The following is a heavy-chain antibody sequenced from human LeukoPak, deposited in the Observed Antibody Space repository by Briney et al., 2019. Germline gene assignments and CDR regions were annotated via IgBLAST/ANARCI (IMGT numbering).Heavy chain of an antibody. CDR3: ARGRYSSGWYAFDI. CDR2: MNPNSGNT. J-gene: IGHJ3*02. CDR1: GYNLTSYD. D-gene: IGHD6-19*01. Sequence: ASMKVSCEASGYNLTSYDINWVRQATGQGLEWMGWMNPNSGNTGYAQKLQGRVTMTRNTSISTAYMELSSLRPEDTAVYYCARGRYSSGWYAFDIWGQGTMVTVSS. V-gene: IGHV1-8*01.